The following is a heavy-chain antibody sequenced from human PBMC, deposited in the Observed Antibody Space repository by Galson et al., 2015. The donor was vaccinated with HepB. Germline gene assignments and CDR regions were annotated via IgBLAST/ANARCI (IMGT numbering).Heavy chain of an antibody. CDR2: IIPILGIA. D-gene: IGHD5-24*01. J-gene: IGHJ4*02. CDR3: ARFSHEYGCDY. Sequence: SVKVSCKAPGGTFSSYTISWVRQAPGQGLEWMGRIIPILGIANYAQKFQGRVTITADKSTSTAYMELSSLRSEDTAVYYCARFSHEYGCDYWGQGTLVTVSS. V-gene: IGHV1-69*02. CDR1: GGTFSSYT.